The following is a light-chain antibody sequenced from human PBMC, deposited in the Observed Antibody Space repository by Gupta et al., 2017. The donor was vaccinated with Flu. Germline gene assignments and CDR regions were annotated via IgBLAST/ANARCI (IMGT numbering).Light chain of an antibody. Sequence: QSVLTQAPSASGTPGQRVTISCSGSSSNIGSNYAYWYQQLPGTAPKLLIYKNDERPSGVPDRFSGSKSTTSVSLAISGLRSEDEADYYCAAWDDTLSGWVFGGGTKVTVL. V-gene: IGLV1-47*01. CDR1: SSNIGSNY. J-gene: IGLJ3*02. CDR3: AAWDDTLSGWV. CDR2: KND.